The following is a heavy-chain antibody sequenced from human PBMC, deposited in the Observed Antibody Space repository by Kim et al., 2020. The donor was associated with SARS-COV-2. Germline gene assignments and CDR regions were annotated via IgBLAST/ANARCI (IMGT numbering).Heavy chain of an antibody. D-gene: IGHD2-2*02. V-gene: IGHV1-2*02. J-gene: IGHJ5*02. Sequence: ASVKVSCKASGYTFTGYYMHWVRQAPGQGLEWMGWINPNSGGTNYAQKFQGRVTMTRDTSISTAYMELSRLRSDDTAVYYCARGVAPAAIRGGDWFDPWGQGTLVTVSS. CDR3: ARGVAPAAIRGGDWFDP. CDR1: GYTFTGYY. CDR2: INPNSGGT.